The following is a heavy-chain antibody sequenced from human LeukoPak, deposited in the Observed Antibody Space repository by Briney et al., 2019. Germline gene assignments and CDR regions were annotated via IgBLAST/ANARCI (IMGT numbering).Heavy chain of an antibody. CDR1: GFTVSSNY. CDR2: IYSGGST. J-gene: IGHJ4*02. CDR3: ARDKNGWRYFDY. V-gene: IGHV3-66*01. D-gene: IGHD5-24*01. Sequence: PGGSLRLSCAASGFTVSSNYMSWVRQAPGKGLEWVSVIYSGGSTYYADSVKGRFTISRDSSKNTLYLQMNCLRAEDTAVYYCARDKNGWRYFDYWGQGTLVTVSS.